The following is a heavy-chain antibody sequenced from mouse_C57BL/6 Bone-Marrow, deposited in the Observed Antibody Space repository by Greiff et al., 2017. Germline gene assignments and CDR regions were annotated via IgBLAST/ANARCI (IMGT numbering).Heavy chain of an antibody. V-gene: IGHV5-4*01. CDR2: ISDGGSYT. CDR1: GFTFSSYA. J-gene: IGHJ1*03. D-gene: IGHD1-1*01. Sequence: EVQLVESGGGLVKPGGSLKLSCAASGFTFSSYAMSWVRQTPEKRLEWVATISDGGSYTYYPDNVKGRFTISRDNAKNNLYLQMSHLKSEDTAMYYCAREGIYYYGSSYWYFDVWGTGTTVTVSS. CDR3: AREGIYYYGSSYWYFDV.